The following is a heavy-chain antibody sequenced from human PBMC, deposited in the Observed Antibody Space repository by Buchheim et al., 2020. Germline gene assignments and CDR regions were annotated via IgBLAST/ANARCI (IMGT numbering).Heavy chain of an antibody. CDR2: INTDGGIT. V-gene: IGHV3-74*01. Sequence: EVQLVESGGGLVQPGGSLRLSCAASGFTFSDYWMHWVRQAPGKGLVCVAAINTDGGITNNADPVKGRFTISRDKAKNTLSLQMNSLRAEDTAVYYCGRLGITKSSYWGQGTL. CDR3: GRLGITKSSY. CDR1: GFTFSDYW. J-gene: IGHJ4*02. D-gene: IGHD3-16*01.